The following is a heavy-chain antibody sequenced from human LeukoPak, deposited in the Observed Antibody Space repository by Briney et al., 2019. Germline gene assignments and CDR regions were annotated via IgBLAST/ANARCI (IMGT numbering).Heavy chain of an antibody. Sequence: SETLSLXCAVYGGSFSGYYWSWIRQPPGKGLESIGEINHSGSTNYNPSLKSRVTISVDTSKNQFSLKLSSVTAADTAVYYCARGRYYDFWSGYYSGYYFDYWGQGTLVTVSS. CDR2: INHSGST. CDR3: ARGRYYDFWSGYYSGYYFDY. J-gene: IGHJ4*02. D-gene: IGHD3-3*01. V-gene: IGHV4-34*01. CDR1: GGSFSGYY.